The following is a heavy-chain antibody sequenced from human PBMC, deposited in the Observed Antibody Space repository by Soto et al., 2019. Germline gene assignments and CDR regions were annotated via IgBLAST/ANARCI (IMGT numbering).Heavy chain of an antibody. D-gene: IGHD6-25*01. CDR3: ARGKGSDLDYYYGMDV. CDR1: GYTFTSYG. V-gene: IGHV1-18*01. CDR2: INAYNGNT. Sequence: QVQLVQSGAEVKKPGASVKVSCKASGYTFTSYGISWVRQAPGQGLEWMGWINAYNGNTNYPQKLQGRVTMTTDTSPSTAYMERSSLSYADTAVYYCARGKGSDLDYYYGMDVWGHGTTVTVAA. J-gene: IGHJ6*01.